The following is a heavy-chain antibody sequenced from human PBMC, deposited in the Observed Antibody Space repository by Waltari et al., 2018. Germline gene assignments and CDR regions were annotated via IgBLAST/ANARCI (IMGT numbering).Heavy chain of an antibody. Sequence: QVQLQESGPGLVKPSQTLSPTCPLSGDSISPGSYYWTWIRQPAGKGLEWIGHIYKSGSTNYNPSLKTRLSISMNKSNNQLSLTLKSVTAADTAVYYCARDRGPDVNEAMGLDYWGQGTRVTVSS. D-gene: IGHD3-10*01. CDR3: ARDRGPDVNEAMGLDY. CDR1: GDSISPGSYY. V-gene: IGHV4-61*02. CDR2: IYKSGST. J-gene: IGHJ4*02.